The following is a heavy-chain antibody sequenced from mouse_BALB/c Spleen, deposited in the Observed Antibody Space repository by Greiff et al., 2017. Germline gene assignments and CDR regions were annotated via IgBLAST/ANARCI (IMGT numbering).Heavy chain of an antibody. V-gene: IGHV5-6-5*01. CDR3: ARAHMITLYAMDY. Sequence: EVMLVESGGGLVKPGGSLKLSCAASGFTFSSYAMSWVRQTPEKRLEWVASISSGGSTYYPDSVKGRFTISRDNARNILYLQMSSLRSEDTAMYYCARAHMITLYAMDYWGQGTSVTVSS. CDR1: GFTFSSYA. CDR2: ISSGGST. D-gene: IGHD2-4*01. J-gene: IGHJ4*01.